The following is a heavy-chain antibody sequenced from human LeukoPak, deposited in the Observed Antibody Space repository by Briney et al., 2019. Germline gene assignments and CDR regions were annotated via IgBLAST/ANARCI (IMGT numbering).Heavy chain of an antibody. J-gene: IGHJ4*02. CDR2: INQVGTT. CDR1: GFTFSNYA. Sequence: GGSLRLSCAASGFTFSNYAMSWVRQAPGKGLEWVSAINQVGTTYYADSVKGRFTISRDNSKNTLYLQMNSLRAEDTAVYYCARDLPALDYWGQGTLVTVSS. V-gene: IGHV3-23*01. CDR3: ARDLPALDY.